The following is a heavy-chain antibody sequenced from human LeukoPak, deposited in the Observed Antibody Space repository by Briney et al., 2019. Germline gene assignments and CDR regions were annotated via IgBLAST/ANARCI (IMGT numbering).Heavy chain of an antibody. CDR2: ISGGGGST. V-gene: IGHV3-23*01. CDR1: GFTVSSYA. J-gene: IGHJ1*01. CDR3: AKAPHSSYCSSTSCRNEYFQH. D-gene: IGHD2-2*01. Sequence: GGSLRLACSASGFTVSSYAMSWVRQAAGKGLEWGSSISGGGGSTYYADSVKGRCTISRDNSKNSLYLQMNSLRAEDTALYYCAKAPHSSYCSSTSCRNEYFQHWGQGTLVTVSS.